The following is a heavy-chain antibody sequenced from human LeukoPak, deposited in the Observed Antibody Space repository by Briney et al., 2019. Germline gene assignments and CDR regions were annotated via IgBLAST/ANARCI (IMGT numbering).Heavy chain of an antibody. J-gene: IGHJ4*02. D-gene: IGHD6-19*01. Sequence: GGSLRLSCAASGFTFSTYSMNWVRRAPGKGLEWVSSISSSSSYIYYADSVKGRFTISRDNAKNSLYLQMNSLRAEDTAVYYCARKAGSGWYVDYWGQGTLVTVSS. V-gene: IGHV3-21*01. CDR3: ARKAGSGWYVDY. CDR2: ISSSSSYI. CDR1: GFTFSTYS.